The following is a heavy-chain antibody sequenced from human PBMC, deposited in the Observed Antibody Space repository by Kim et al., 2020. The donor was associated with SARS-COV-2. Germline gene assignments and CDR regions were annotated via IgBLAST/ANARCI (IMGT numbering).Heavy chain of an antibody. CDR1: GFTFSSYA. Sequence: GGSLRLSCAASGFTFSSYAMIWVRQAPGKGLEWVSAISGSGGSTYYADSVKGRFTISRDNSKNTLYLQMNSLRAEDTAVYYCAKDEWELWFGEYFKHWGQGTLVTVSS. D-gene: IGHD3-10*01. CDR2: ISGSGGST. CDR3: AKDEWELWFGEYFKH. J-gene: IGHJ1*01. V-gene: IGHV3-23*01.